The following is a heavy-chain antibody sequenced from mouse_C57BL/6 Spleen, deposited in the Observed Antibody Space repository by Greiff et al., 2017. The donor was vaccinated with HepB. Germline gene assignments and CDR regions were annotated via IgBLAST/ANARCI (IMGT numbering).Heavy chain of an antibody. J-gene: IGHJ4*01. CDR1: GYSITSGYY. CDR2: ISYDGSN. CDR3: AREESYYAMDY. Sequence: EVKVEESGPGLVKPSQSLSLTCSVTGYSITSGYYWNWIRQFPGNKLEWMGYISYDGSNNYNPSLKNRISITRDTSKNQFFLKLNSVTTEDTATYYCAREESYYAMDYWGQGTSVTVSS. V-gene: IGHV3-6*01.